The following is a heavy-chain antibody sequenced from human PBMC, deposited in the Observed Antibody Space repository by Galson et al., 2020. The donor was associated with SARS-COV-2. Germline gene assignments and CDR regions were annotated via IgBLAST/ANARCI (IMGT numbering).Heavy chain of an antibody. D-gene: IGHD1-20*01. J-gene: IGHJ5*02. CDR3: AAYNWNHWVGP. V-gene: IGHV4-61*08. CDR2: IYYSGGT. CDR1: GGSVSSGDNY. Sequence: SETLSLTCTVSGGSVSSGDNYWSWIRQPPGKGLEWIGYIYYSGGTNYNPSLESRVTISIDTSKKQFSLKMRSVTAADTAVYFCAAYNWNHWVGPWGQGTRVTVAS.